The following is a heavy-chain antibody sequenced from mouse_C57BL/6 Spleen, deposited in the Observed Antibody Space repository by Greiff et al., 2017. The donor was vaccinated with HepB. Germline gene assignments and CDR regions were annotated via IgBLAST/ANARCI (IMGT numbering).Heavy chain of an antibody. CDR1: GFTFSSYA. D-gene: IGHD1-1*01. CDR2: ISDGGSYT. J-gene: IGHJ3*01. CDR3: ARDYYGSSMGFAY. Sequence: EVKLQESGGGLVKPGGSLKLSCAASGFTFSSYAMSWVRQTPEKRLEWVATISDGGSYTYYPDNVKGRFTISRDNAKNNLYLQMSHLKSEDTAMYYCARDYYGSSMGFAYWGQGTLVTVSA. V-gene: IGHV5-4*01.